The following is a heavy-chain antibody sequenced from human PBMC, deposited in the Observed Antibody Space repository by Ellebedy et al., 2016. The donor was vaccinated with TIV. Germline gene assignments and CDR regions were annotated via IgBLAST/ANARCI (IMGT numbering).Heavy chain of an antibody. CDR3: ARGPTDTAKYSHYGMDV. J-gene: IGHJ6*02. Sequence: PGGSLRLSCTVSDGSISTYYWSWIRQPPGKGLEWIGSVYHSGDTKYSPSLKSRVTMSVDTSKRQISLKLTSVSAADTAVYYCARGPTDTAKYSHYGMDVWGQGTTVIVSS. CDR1: DGSISTYY. D-gene: IGHD5-18*01. CDR2: VYHSGDT. V-gene: IGHV4-59*01.